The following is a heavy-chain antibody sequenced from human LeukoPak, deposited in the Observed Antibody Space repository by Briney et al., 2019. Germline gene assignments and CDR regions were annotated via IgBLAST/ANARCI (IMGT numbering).Heavy chain of an antibody. J-gene: IGHJ4*02. Sequence: ASVKVSCKASGYSFTSYSISWVRQAPGQGLEWMGWISAYNGNTVSAQKVKGRVTMATDTSTSTAYMELRSLKSDDTAVYYRARASYCSDGSCYSDYWGQGTLVTVSS. V-gene: IGHV1-18*04. CDR2: ISAYNGNT. CDR3: ARASYCSDGSCYSDY. D-gene: IGHD2-15*01. CDR1: GYSFTSYS.